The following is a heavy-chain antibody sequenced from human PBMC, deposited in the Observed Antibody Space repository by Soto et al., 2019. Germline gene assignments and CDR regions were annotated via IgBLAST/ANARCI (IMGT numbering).Heavy chain of an antibody. Sequence: EVQLLESGGGLVQPGGSLRLSCAASGFTFSSYAMSWVRQTPGKGLEWVSAISGSGGSTYYADSVKGRFTISRDNSKNTLYLQMNSLRAEDTAVYYCAKDLRITIFGVVSSFDYWGQGNLVTVSS. V-gene: IGHV3-23*01. J-gene: IGHJ4*02. D-gene: IGHD3-3*01. CDR3: AKDLRITIFGVVSSFDY. CDR1: GFTFSSYA. CDR2: ISGSGGST.